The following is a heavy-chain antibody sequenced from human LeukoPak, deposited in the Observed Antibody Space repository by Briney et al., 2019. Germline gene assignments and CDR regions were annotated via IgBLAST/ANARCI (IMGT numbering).Heavy chain of an antibody. D-gene: IGHD1-26*01. Sequence: PGGSLRLSCPASGFKFSDHYMDWVRQAPGKGLEWVSSISSSSSYIYYADSVKGRFTISRDNAKNSLYLQMNSLRAEDTAVYYCARDRSGSYYFDYWGQGTLVTVSS. CDR1: GFKFSDHY. CDR2: ISSSSSYI. J-gene: IGHJ4*02. V-gene: IGHV3-21*01. CDR3: ARDRSGSYYFDY.